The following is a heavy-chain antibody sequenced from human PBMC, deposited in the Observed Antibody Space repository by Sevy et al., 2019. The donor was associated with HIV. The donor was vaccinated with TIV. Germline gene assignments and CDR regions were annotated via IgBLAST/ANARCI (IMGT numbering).Heavy chain of an antibody. V-gene: IGHV3-33*01. Sequence: GGSLRLSCAASGFTFSDYGMHWVRQAPGKGLEWVAFIWYDGSDKYYVDSVKGRFPISRDNSKNTLYLQMNSLRAEDTAVYYCARVQQWLVNAFDIWGQGTMVTVSS. CDR3: ARVQQWLVNAFDI. D-gene: IGHD6-19*01. J-gene: IGHJ3*02. CDR2: IWYDGSDK. CDR1: GFTFSDYG.